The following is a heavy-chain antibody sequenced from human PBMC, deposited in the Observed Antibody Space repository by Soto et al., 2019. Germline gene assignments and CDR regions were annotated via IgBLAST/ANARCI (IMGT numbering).Heavy chain of an antibody. CDR1: GFTVSACY. J-gene: IGHJ4*02. D-gene: IGHD2-2*02. CDR3: ARLSDTTASYYTAPFDK. Sequence: GGSLRPHYASSGFTVSACYMIWVRHAPGKGLEWVSVMYRGGTTHYADSFQGRFTISRDSSKNTLYLHMNSLRAEDTAVYYCARLSDTTASYYTAPFDKCGQGTLVTVSS. V-gene: IGHV3-53*01. CDR2: MYRGGTT.